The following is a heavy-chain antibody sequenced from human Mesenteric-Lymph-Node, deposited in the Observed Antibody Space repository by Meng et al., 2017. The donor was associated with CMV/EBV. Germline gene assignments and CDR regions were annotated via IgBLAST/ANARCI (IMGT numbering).Heavy chain of an antibody. D-gene: IGHD2-2*01. CDR2: ISHDGSEK. V-gene: IGHV3-30*04. J-gene: IGHJ4*02. CDR1: GFTFSDYP. CDR3: AKETWFDCSISTCNADY. Sequence: GGSLRLSCAASGFTFSDYPMHWARQAPAKGLEWLAVISHDGSEKYYPDSVKGRFTISRDNAGNTLYLQMNSLRAEDTALYYCAKETWFDCSISTCNADYWGQGALVTVSS.